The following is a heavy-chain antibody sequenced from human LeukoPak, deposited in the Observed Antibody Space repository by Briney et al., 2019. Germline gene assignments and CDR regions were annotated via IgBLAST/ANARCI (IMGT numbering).Heavy chain of an antibody. J-gene: IGHJ6*03. V-gene: IGHV1-69*05. CDR2: IIPIFGTA. D-gene: IGHD7-27*01. CDR3: ATNWGFDYYYYYMDV. CDR1: GGTFSSYA. Sequence: SVKVSCKASGGTFSSYAISWVRQAPGQGPEWMGGIIPIFGTANYAQKFQGRVTITTDESTSTAYMELSSLRSEDTAVYYCATNWGFDYYYYYMDVWGKGTTVTVSS.